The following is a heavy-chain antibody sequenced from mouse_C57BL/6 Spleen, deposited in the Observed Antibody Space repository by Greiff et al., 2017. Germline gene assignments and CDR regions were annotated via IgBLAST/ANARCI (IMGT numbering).Heavy chain of an antibody. CDR3: ARASNWAFAY. J-gene: IGHJ3*01. CDR1: GYSITSGYY. D-gene: IGHD4-1*01. V-gene: IGHV3-6*01. Sequence: EVQLQESGPGLVKPSQSLSLTCSVTGYSITSGYYWNWIRQFPGNKLEWMGYISYDGSNNYNPSLKNRISTTRDTSKNQFFLKLNSVTTEDTATYYCARASNWAFAYWGQGTLVTVSA. CDR2: ISYDGSN.